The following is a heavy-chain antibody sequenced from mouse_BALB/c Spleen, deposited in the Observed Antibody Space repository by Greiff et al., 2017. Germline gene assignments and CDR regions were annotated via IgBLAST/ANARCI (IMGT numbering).Heavy chain of an antibody. D-gene: IGHD2-1*01. Sequence: VQLQQSGAELARPGASVKLSCKASGYTFTSYWMQWVKQRPGQGLEWIGAIYPGDGDTRYTQKFKGKATLTADKSSSTAYMQLSSLASEDSAVYYCARREGNYGYFDYWGQGTTLTVSS. J-gene: IGHJ2*01. CDR3: ARREGNYGYFDY. V-gene: IGHV1-87*01. CDR2: IYPGDGDT. CDR1: GYTFTSYW.